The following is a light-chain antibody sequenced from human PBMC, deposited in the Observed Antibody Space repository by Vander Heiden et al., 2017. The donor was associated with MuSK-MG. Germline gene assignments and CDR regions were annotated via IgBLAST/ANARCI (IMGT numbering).Light chain of an antibody. Sequence: QSALTPPPSASGSPGQSVTISCTGTSSDVGGYNYVSWYQQHPGKAPKLMIYEVSKRPSGVPDRFSGSKSGNTASLTVSGLQAEDEADYYCSSYAGSNILFGGGTKLTVL. CDR3: SSYAGSNIL. V-gene: IGLV2-8*01. CDR2: EVS. CDR1: SSDVGGYNY. J-gene: IGLJ2*01.